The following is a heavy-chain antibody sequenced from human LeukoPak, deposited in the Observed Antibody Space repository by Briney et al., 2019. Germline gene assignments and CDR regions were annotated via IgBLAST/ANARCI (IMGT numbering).Heavy chain of an antibody. CDR1: GFTFSSYS. D-gene: IGHD1-26*01. CDR3: ARDRFLWDSAPYDFDI. CDR2: ISSSSSYI. J-gene: IGHJ3*02. V-gene: IGHV3-21*01. Sequence: PGGSLRLSCAASGFTFSSYSMNWVRQAPGKGLEWVSSISSSSSYIYYADSVKGRFTISRDNAKNSLYLQMNSLRAEDTAVYYCARDRFLWDSAPYDFDIWGQGTMVTVSS.